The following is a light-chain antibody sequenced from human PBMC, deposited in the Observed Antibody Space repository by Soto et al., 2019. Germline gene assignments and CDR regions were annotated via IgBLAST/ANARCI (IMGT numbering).Light chain of an antibody. Sequence: EIVVTQSPALLSVSPGERVTLSCRASQSVISSIAWYQQKLGQAPRLLIYGASTRATGIPARFSGSGSGTEFFLTISSMQSEVFAMYYCQHYNNWLGTFGGGNKVEIK. CDR1: QSVISS. CDR3: QHYNNWLGT. J-gene: IGKJ4*01. CDR2: GAS. V-gene: IGKV3-15*01.